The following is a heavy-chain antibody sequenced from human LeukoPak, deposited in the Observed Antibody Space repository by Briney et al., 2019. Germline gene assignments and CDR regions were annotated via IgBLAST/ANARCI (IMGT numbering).Heavy chain of an antibody. Sequence: PSETLSLTCTVSGGSIGSYYWSWIRQPPGKGLEWIGYIYYSGSTNYNPSLKSRVTISVDTSKNQFSLKLSSVTAADTAVYYCARGQGGYCSSTSCYNWFDPWGQGTLVTVSS. CDR2: IYYSGST. J-gene: IGHJ5*02. V-gene: IGHV4-59*01. CDR1: GGSIGSYY. CDR3: ARGQGGYCSSTSCYNWFDP. D-gene: IGHD2-2*01.